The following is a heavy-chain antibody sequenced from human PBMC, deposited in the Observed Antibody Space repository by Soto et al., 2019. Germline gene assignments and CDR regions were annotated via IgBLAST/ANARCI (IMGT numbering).Heavy chain of an antibody. CDR1: GGSFSGYY. V-gene: IGHV4-34*01. CDR3: ATDSTSRYYGMDV. CDR2: INHSGSTN. J-gene: IGHJ6*02. D-gene: IGHD2-2*01. Sequence: PSETLSLTCVVHGGSFSGYYWRWIRQSPGKGLEWIGEINHSGSTNNYNPSLKGRGTITVDTSKKQISLKLTSVTAADTAVYYCATDSTSRYYGMDVWGQGTTVTVSS.